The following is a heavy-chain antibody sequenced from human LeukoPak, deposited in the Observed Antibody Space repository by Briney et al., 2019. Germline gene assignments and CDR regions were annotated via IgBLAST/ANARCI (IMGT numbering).Heavy chain of an antibody. CDR3: AEAGGYSGYDFFDY. J-gene: IGHJ4*02. CDR1: GFTFSAYA. D-gene: IGHD5-12*01. Sequence: PGGSLRLPCAASGFTFSAYAMTWVRQAPEKGLEWVSGISGSGGDTYYADSVKGRFTISRDNSKNTLYVLMNSLRAEDTAVYYCAEAGGYSGYDFFDYWGQGSLVTVSS. V-gene: IGHV3-23*01. CDR2: ISGSGGDT.